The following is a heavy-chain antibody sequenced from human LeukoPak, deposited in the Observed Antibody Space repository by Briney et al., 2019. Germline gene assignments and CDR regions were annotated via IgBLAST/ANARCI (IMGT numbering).Heavy chain of an antibody. CDR3: AREIGPADCSGGSCYSPFDP. CDR1: GFTFSSYN. V-gene: IGHV3-21*01. Sequence: GGSLRLSCAASGFTFSSYNMNWVRQAPGKGLERVSSISSSSSYIYYADSVKGRFTISRDNAKNSLYLQMNSLRAEDTAVYYCAREIGPADCSGGSCYSPFDPWGQGTLVTVSS. CDR2: ISSSSSYI. D-gene: IGHD2-15*01. J-gene: IGHJ5*02.